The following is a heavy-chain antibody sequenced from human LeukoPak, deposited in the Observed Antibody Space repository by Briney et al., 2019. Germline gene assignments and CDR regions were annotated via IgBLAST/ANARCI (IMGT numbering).Heavy chain of an antibody. D-gene: IGHD2-21*01. CDR1: GGSFSGYY. CDR2: INHSGST. V-gene: IGHV4-34*01. Sequence: SETLSLTCAVYGGSFSGYYWSWIRQPPGKGLEWIGEINHSGSTNYNPSLKSRVTISVDTSKNQFSLKLSSVTAADTAVYYCARGPIGPRSPYYWGQGTLVTVSS. CDR3: ARGPIGPRSPYY. J-gene: IGHJ4*02.